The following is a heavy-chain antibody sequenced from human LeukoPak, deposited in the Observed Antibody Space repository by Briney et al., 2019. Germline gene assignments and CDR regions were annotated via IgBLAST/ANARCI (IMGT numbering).Heavy chain of an antibody. V-gene: IGHV4-39*07. Sequence: PSETLSLTCTVSGGSISSSSYYWGWIRQPPGKGLEWIGSIFYSGSTYYNPSLKSRLTISVDTSKNQFSLKLSSVTAADTAVYYCARGAFGYCSPWGQGTLVTVSS. CDR3: ARGAFGYCSP. CDR2: IFYSGST. J-gene: IGHJ5*02. D-gene: IGHD2-2*03. CDR1: GGSISSSSYY.